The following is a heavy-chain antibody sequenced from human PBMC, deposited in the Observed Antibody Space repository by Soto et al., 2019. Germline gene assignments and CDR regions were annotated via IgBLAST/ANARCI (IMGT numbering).Heavy chain of an antibody. Sequence: EVQLLESGGGLVQPGGSLRLSCAASGITFSSYALSWVRQAPGKGLEWVSAISGSGTSTYYADYVKGRFTISRDNSKNTLYLQMNCVRDDDSAVYYCAKEVAGGTAMLTSYFDYWGQGTLVTASS. D-gene: IGHD5-18*01. J-gene: IGHJ4*02. CDR1: GITFSSYA. CDR3: AKEVAGGTAMLTSYFDY. V-gene: IGHV3-23*01. CDR2: ISGSGTST.